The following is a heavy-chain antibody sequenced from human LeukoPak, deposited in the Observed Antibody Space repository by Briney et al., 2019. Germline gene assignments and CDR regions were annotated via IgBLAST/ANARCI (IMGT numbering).Heavy chain of an antibody. Sequence: GGSLRLSCAASGLTFSSYWMSWVRQAPGKGLEWVANIKQDGSEKYYVDSVKGRFTISRDNAKNSLYLQMNSLRAEDTAVYYCARDRSSSWYKVSDYWAREPWSPSPQ. J-gene: IGHJ4*02. CDR2: IKQDGSEK. D-gene: IGHD6-13*01. CDR3: ARDRSSSWYKVSDY. V-gene: IGHV3-7*01. CDR1: GLTFSSYW.